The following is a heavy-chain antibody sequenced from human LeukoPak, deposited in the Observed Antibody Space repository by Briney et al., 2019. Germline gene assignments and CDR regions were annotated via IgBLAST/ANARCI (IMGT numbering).Heavy chain of an antibody. V-gene: IGHV1-2*02. J-gene: IGHJ5*02. CDR3: ARPPYQYDRNYAVNWFDP. CDR1: GYTFTGYY. D-gene: IGHD1-7*01. Sequence: ASVKLSCNASGYTFTGYYMHWVRQAPGQGLEWMGWINPNSDGTNYAQKFQGRVTMTRDTSISTAYMELSRLRSDDTAVYYCARPPYQYDRNYAVNWFDPWGQGTLVTVSS. CDR2: INPNSDGT.